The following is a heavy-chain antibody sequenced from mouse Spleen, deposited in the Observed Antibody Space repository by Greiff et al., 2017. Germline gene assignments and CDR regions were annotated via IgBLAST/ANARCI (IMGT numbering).Heavy chain of an antibody. D-gene: IGHD1-1*01. Sequence: QVQLKESGAELAKPGASVKMSCKASGYTFTSYWMHWVKQRPGQGLEWIGYINPSTGYTEYNQKFKDKATLTADKSSSTAYMQLSSLTSEDSAVYYCARWGTTGFAYWGQGTLVTVSA. CDR1: GYTFTSYW. CDR3: ARWGTTGFAY. CDR2: INPSTGYT. V-gene: IGHV1-7*01. J-gene: IGHJ3*01.